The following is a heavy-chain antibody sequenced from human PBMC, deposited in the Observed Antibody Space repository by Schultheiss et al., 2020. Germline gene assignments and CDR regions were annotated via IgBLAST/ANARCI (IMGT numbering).Heavy chain of an antibody. CDR1: GYSISSGYY. CDR3: AKDPKDIVVVVAGTH. J-gene: IGHJ4*02. Sequence: SETLSLTCAVSGYSISSGYYWGWIRQPPGKGLEWIGYIYYSGSTNYNPSLKSRVTISIDTSKNQFSLKLSSVTAADTAVYYCAKDPKDIVVVVAGTHWGQGSLVTISS. CDR2: IYYSGST. V-gene: IGHV4-38-2*02. D-gene: IGHD2-15*01.